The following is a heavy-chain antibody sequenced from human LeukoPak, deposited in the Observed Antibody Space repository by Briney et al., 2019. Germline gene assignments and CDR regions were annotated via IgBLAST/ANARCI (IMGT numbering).Heavy chain of an antibody. V-gene: IGHV3-74*01. CDR2: INSDGSST. CDR1: GFTFSSYW. D-gene: IGHD3-10*01. Sequence: AGGSLRLSCAASGFTFSSYWMHWVRQAPGKGLVWVSRINSDGSSTSYADSVKGRFTISRDNAKNTLYLQMNSLRAEHTAVYYGARGGSGSGRITMVRGVIFRTHPLVYWGQGTLVTVSS. CDR3: ARGGSGSGRITMVRGVIFRTHPLVY. J-gene: IGHJ4*02.